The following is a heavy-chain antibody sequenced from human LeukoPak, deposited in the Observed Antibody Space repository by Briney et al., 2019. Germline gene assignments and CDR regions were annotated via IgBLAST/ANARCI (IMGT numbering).Heavy chain of an antibody. V-gene: IGHV4-39*07. J-gene: IGHJ5*02. CDR1: GGSISSGGYY. Sequence: SQTLSLTCTVSGGSISSGGYYWSWIRQPPGKGLEWIGSIYHSGSTYYNPSLKSRVTISVDTSKNQFSLKLSSVTAADTAVYYCARDRVAAAGWYNWFDPWGQGTLVTVSS. D-gene: IGHD6-13*01. CDR3: ARDRVAAAGWYNWFDP. CDR2: IYHSGST.